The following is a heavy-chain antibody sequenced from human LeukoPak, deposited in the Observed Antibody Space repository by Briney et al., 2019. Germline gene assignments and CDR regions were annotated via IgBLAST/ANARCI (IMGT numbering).Heavy chain of an antibody. D-gene: IGHD2-2*01. CDR3: ARPVVPAAISWFDP. J-gene: IGHJ5*02. CDR1: GYTFTGYY. Sequence: ASVKVSCKASGYTFTGYYMHWVRQAPGQGLEWMGWINPKSGGTNYAQKFQGRVTMTRDTSISTAYMELSRLRSDDTAVYYCARPVVPAAISWFDPWGQGTLVTVSS. V-gene: IGHV1-2*02. CDR2: INPKSGGT.